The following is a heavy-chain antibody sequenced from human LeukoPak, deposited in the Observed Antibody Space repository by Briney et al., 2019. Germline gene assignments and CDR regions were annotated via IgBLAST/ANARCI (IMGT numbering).Heavy chain of an antibody. Sequence: ASVQVSCKASGYTFTSYYMHWVRQAPGQGLEWMGIINPSGGGTSYAQKFQGRVTMTRDTSTSTVYMELSSLRSEDTAVYYCARDRNDYYYGMDVWGQGTTVTVSS. CDR3: ARDRNDYYYGMDV. CDR1: GYTFTSYY. V-gene: IGHV1-46*01. CDR2: INPSGGGT. J-gene: IGHJ6*02.